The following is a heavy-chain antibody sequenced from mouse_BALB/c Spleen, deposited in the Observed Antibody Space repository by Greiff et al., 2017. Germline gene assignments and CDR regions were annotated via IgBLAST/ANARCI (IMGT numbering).Heavy chain of an antibody. CDR2: IWAGGST. Sequence: VQLVESGPGLVAPSQSLSITCTVSGFSLTSYGVHWVRQPPGKGLEWLGVIWAGGSTNYNSALMSRLSISKDNSKSQVFLKMNSLQTDDPAMYYCARGHYDGYYLDYWGQGTTRTVST. V-gene: IGHV2-9*02. CDR3: ARGHYDGYYLDY. CDR1: GFSLTSYG. J-gene: IGHJ2*01. D-gene: IGHD2-3*01.